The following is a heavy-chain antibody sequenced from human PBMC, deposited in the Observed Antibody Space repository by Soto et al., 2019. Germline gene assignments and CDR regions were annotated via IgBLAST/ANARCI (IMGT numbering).Heavy chain of an antibody. J-gene: IGHJ6*02. CDR2: ISYDGRNT. Sequence: GGSLRLSCAASGFTFSDYAMHWVRQAPGKGLERVAVISYDGRNTYYADFVKGRFTISRDNSKNTLYLQMNSLRAEDTAVYYCARDERYQLLGGDYYYYYGMDVWGQGTTVTVSS. CDR1: GFTFSDYA. V-gene: IGHV3-30*03. CDR3: ARDERYQLLGGDYYYYYGMDV. D-gene: IGHD2-2*01.